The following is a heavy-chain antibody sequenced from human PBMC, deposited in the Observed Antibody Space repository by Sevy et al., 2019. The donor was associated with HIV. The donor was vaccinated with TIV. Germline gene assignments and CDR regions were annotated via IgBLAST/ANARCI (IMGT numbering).Heavy chain of an antibody. Sequence: GGSLRLSCAASGFTFSTYGMHWVRQAPGKGLEWLAVIWFDGSNEYYADSVKGRFTISRDIAKSTLHLEMNSLRAEDTAVYYCARDLEFYDYSDYGPAFNPDYWGRRTLVTVSS. CDR2: IWFDGSNE. V-gene: IGHV3-33*08. CDR3: ARDLEFYDYSDYGPAFNPDY. J-gene: IGHJ4*02. CDR1: GFTFSTYG. D-gene: IGHD4-17*01.